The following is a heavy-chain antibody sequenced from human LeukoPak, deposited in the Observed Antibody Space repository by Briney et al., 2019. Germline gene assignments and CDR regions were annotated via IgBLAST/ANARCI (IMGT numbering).Heavy chain of an antibody. V-gene: IGHV3-48*04. D-gene: IGHD3-22*01. CDR3: WTGDYYDSSGYYDTIDY. Sequence: GSLRLSCAASGFTFSSYSMNWVRRAPGKGLEWVSYISSSSSTIYYADSVKGRFTISRDNAKNSLYLQMNSLRAEDTAVYYCWTGDYYDSSGYYDTIDYWGQGTLVTVSS. CDR1: GFTFSSYS. CDR2: ISSSSSTI. J-gene: IGHJ4*02.